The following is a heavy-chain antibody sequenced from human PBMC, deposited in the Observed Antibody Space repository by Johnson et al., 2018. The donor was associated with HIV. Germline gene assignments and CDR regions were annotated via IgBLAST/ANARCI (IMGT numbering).Heavy chain of an antibody. CDR3: ASPYSYGLDDAFDI. D-gene: IGHD5-18*01. V-gene: IGHV3-7*05. CDR1: GFTFIRYW. CDR2: LKHDGSEK. J-gene: IGHJ3*02. Sequence: VQLVESGGGVVQPGGSLRLSCAASGFTFIRYWMSWVRQAPGKGLEWVANLKHDGSEKTYVDSVKGRFTISRDNAKKSLYLQMNSLRAEDTAVYYCASPYSYGLDDAFDIWGQGTMVTVSS.